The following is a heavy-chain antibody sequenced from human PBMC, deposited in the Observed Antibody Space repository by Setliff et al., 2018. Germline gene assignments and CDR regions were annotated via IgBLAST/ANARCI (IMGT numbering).Heavy chain of an antibody. CDR2: IYVSTGST. V-gene: IGHV4-61*02. CDR1: GDSISSGSYY. CDR3: ARAGFELGQYNWFDP. Sequence: PSETLSLTCTVSGDSISSGSYYWTWIRQSAGKGLEWIGRIYVSTGSTNYSPSLKSRVSISVDRSKNQFSLNLTSVTAADTALYYCARAGFELGQYNWFDPWGQGTLVTVSS. J-gene: IGHJ5*02. D-gene: IGHD3-3*02.